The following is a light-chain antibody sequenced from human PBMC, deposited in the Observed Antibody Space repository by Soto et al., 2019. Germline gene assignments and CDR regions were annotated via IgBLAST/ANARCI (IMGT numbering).Light chain of an antibody. CDR1: QNVYNN. Sequence: EIVMTQSPATLSKTPGEGATLSCKASQNVYNNLAWYQQRPGQPPRLLIYDASTRATGISARFSGSGYGTEFTLTISSLQSEDFAVYFCQQCRNWPLTFGGGTKV. J-gene: IGKJ4*01. CDR3: QQCRNWPLT. CDR2: DAS. V-gene: IGKV3-15*01.